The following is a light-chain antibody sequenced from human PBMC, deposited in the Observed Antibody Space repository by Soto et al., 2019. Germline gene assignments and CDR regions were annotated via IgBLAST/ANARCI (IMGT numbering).Light chain of an antibody. V-gene: IGLV1-44*01. J-gene: IGLJ2*01. CDR2: SNN. CDR1: SSNIGSNT. Sequence: QSVLTQPPSASGTPGQRVTISCSGSSSNIGSNTVNWYQQLPGTAPKLLIYSNNQRPSGVPDRFPGSKAGDPASLAISGLQSEDEADYYCAAWDDSLNGVVFGGGTKLTVL. CDR3: AAWDDSLNGVV.